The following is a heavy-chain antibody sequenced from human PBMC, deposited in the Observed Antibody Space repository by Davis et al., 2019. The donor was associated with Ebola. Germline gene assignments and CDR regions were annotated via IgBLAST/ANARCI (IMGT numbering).Heavy chain of an antibody. J-gene: IGHJ5*02. CDR2: INPNSGGT. D-gene: IGHD4-11*01. CDR1: GYTFTGYY. CDR3: ARERTGTVTTLDWFDP. Sequence: ASVKVSCKASGYTFTGYYMHWVRQAPGQGLEWMGWINPNSGGTNYAQKFQGRVTMTRDTSISTAYMALSRLRSDDTAVYYCARERTGTVTTLDWFDPWGQGTLVTVSS. V-gene: IGHV1-2*02.